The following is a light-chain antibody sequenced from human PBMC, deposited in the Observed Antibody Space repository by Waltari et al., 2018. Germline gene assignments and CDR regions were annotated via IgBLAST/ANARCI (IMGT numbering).Light chain of an antibody. CDR1: SSNIGAGYD. V-gene: IGLV1-40*01. CDR3: QSFDSTLRNSL. J-gene: IGLJ2*01. Sequence: SSNIGAGYDVPWYQQLPGTAPKLLISVNPKRPPGVPARFSASRSGTSASLAITGLQADDEADYYCQSFDSTLRNSLFGGGTKRTVL. CDR2: VNP.